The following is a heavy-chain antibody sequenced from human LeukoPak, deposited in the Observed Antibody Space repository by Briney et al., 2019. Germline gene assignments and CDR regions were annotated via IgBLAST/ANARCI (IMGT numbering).Heavy chain of an antibody. CDR3: ARDLGGQQLAY. Sequence: GGSLRLSCAASGFTFSSYAMSWVRQAPGKGLEWVSGISGSGGSTYYADSVKGRFTISRDNSKNTLYLQMNSLRAEDTAVYYCARDLGGQQLAYWGQGTLVTVSS. CDR1: GFTFSSYA. J-gene: IGHJ4*02. CDR2: ISGSGGST. D-gene: IGHD6-13*01. V-gene: IGHV3-23*01.